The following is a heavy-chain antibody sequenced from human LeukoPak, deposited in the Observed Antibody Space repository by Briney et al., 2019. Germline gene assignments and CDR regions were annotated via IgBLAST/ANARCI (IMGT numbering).Heavy chain of an antibody. CDR3: ARRSEFGVLYYMDV. D-gene: IGHD3-16*01. CDR2: ISGSSGTI. CDR1: GFTFSSYS. J-gene: IGHJ6*03. V-gene: IGHV3-48*01. Sequence: GGSLRLSCAASGFTFSSYSMNWVRQAPGKGLEWVSYISGSSGTIYYADSVKGRFTISRDNAKNSLYMQMNSLRAEDTAMYYCARRSEFGVLYYMDVWGKGTTVTVSS.